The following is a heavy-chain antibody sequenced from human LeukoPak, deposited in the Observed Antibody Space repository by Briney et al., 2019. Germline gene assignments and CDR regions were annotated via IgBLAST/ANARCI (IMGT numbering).Heavy chain of an antibody. CDR2: TSGSGGST. J-gene: IGHJ3*02. CDR3: AKSAITMIVVAPPDAFDI. D-gene: IGHD3-22*01. CDR1: GFTFSSYA. V-gene: IGHV3-23*01. Sequence: GSLRLSCAASGFTFSSYAMSWVRQAPGKGLEWVSATSGSGGSTYYADSVKGRFTISRGNSKNTLYLQMNSLRAEDTAVYYCAKSAITMIVVAPPDAFDIWGQGTMVTVSS.